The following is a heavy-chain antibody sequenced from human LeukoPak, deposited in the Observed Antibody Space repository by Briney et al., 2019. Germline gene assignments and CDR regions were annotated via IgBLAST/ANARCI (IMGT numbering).Heavy chain of an antibody. Sequence: GGSLRLSCAASGFTFSAYEMNWVRQAPGKGLEWVSYIGSSSSYIYYADSVKGRFTISRDNSKDTLYLQMNSLRAEDTAVYYCAKTQLRYFDWLLDVWGKGTTVTVSS. CDR1: GFTFSAYE. CDR2: IGSSSSYI. CDR3: AKTQLRYFDWLLDV. V-gene: IGHV3-21*04. D-gene: IGHD3-9*01. J-gene: IGHJ6*04.